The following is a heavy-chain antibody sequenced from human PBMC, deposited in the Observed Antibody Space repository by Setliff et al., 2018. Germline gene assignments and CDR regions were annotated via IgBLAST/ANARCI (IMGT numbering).Heavy chain of an antibody. CDR1: GFTFTDAW. D-gene: IGHD3-3*01. CDR2: ISYDGTNK. J-gene: IGHJ4*02. CDR3: AREPGNTFWSAYSGPIVFDY. Sequence: QPGGSLRLSCAASGFTFTDAWMNWVRQAPGEGLEWVAVISYDGTNKYYADSVKVRLTISRDNSKDTVYMQINSLTAEDTAVYYCAREPGNTFWSAYSGPIVFDYWGQGTMVTVSS. V-gene: IGHV3-30*03.